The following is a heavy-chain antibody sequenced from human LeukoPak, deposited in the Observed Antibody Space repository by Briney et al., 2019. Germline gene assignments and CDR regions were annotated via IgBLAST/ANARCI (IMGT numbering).Heavy chain of an antibody. CDR1: GFTFSTFA. J-gene: IGHJ4*02. Sequence: GGSLRLSCAASGFTFSTFAMIWVRQPPGKGLEWVSSIFPSGGEIHYADSVRGRFTISRDNSKSILSLQMNSLIAEDTAIYYCAKEFSSVTFFDYWGQGTLVTVSS. CDR3: AKEFSSVTFFDY. CDR2: IFPSGGEI. D-gene: IGHD4-17*01. V-gene: IGHV3-23*01.